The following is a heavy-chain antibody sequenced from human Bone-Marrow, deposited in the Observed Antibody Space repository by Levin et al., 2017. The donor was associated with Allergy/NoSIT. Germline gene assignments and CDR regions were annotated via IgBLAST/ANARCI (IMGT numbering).Heavy chain of an antibody. D-gene: IGHD2-2*02. J-gene: IGHJ6*02. CDR2: IKSKTDGGTT. CDR1: GFTFSNAW. Sequence: LSLTCAASGFTFSNAWMSWVRQAPGKGLEWVGRIKSKTDGGTTDYAAPVKGRFTISRDDSKNTLYLQMNSLKTEDTAVYYCTTGNHRTSPGDIVVVPAAIYVGDYYGMDVWGQGTTVTVSS. CDR3: TTGNHRTSPGDIVVVPAAIYVGDYYGMDV. V-gene: IGHV3-15*01.